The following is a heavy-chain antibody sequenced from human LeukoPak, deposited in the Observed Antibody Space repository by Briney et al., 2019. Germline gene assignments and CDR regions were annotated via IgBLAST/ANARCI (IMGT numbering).Heavy chain of an antibody. D-gene: IGHD6-13*01. CDR1: GGSISSGGYY. V-gene: IGHV4-30-2*01. Sequence: SETLSLTCTVSGGSISSGGYYWSWIRQPPGKGLEWIGYIYHSGSTYYNPSLKSRVTISVDTSKNHFSLKLSSVTAADTAVYNCARVGSSWPHYYFDYWGQGTLVTVSS. J-gene: IGHJ4*02. CDR3: ARVGSSWPHYYFDY. CDR2: IYHSGST.